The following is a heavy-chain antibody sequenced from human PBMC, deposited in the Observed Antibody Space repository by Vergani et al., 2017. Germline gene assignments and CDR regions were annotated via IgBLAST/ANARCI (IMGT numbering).Heavy chain of an antibody. CDR2: INHSGST. V-gene: IGHV4-34*01. J-gene: IGHJ5*02. Sequence: QVQLQQWGAGLLKPSETLSLTSAVYGGSFSGYYWSWIRQPPGKGLEWIGEINHSGSTNYNPSLKSRVTISVDTSKNQFSLKLSSVTAADTAVYYCARGRDFWSGYRRLNWFDPWGQGTLVTVSS. D-gene: IGHD3-3*01. CDR3: ARGRDFWSGYRRLNWFDP. CDR1: GGSFSGYY.